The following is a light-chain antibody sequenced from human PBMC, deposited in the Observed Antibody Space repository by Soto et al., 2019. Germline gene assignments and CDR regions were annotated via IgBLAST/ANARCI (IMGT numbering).Light chain of an antibody. CDR1: QSISTW. J-gene: IGKJ1*01. CDR3: QQYNSYWGT. Sequence: DIQMTQSPSTLSASVGDRVTITCRASQSISTWLAWYQQKPGKAPKLLIYQASNLENGVPSRFSGSGSGTEFTLTISSLQPDDFATYYCQQYNSYWGTFGQGTKV. CDR2: QAS. V-gene: IGKV1-5*03.